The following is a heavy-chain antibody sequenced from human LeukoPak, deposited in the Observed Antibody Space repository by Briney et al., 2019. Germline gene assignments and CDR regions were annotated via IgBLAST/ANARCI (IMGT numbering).Heavy chain of an antibody. CDR1: GYTFTSYG. CDR3: ARGGQTTTYSGSYYWFDP. V-gene: IGHV1-18*01. Sequence: ASVKVSCKASGYTFTSYGISWVRQAPGQGLEWMGWISAYNGNTNYAQKLQGRVTMTTDTSTSTAYMELRSLRSDDTAVYYCARGGQTTTYSGSYYWFDPWGQGTLVTVSS. J-gene: IGHJ5*02. D-gene: IGHD1-26*01. CDR2: ISAYNGNT.